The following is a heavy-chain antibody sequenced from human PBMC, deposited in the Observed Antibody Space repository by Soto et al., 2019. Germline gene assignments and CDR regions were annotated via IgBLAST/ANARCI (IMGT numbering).Heavy chain of an antibody. CDR3: VRGFDYSFDY. CDR2: IKPDGSEK. J-gene: IGHJ4*02. D-gene: IGHD4-4*01. Sequence: GGSLRLSCAASGFTFSNYWMSWVRQAPGKGLEWVANIKPDGSEKYYVDSVKGRFTFSRDNAENSVSLQMNSLRAEDTAVYYCVRGFDYSFDYWGPGTLVTVSS. CDR1: GFTFSNYW. V-gene: IGHV3-7*03.